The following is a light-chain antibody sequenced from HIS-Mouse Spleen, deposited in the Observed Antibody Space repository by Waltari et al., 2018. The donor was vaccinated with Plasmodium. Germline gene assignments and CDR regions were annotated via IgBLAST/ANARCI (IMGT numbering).Light chain of an antibody. J-gene: IGKJ5*01. CDR2: DAS. CDR3: QQRSNWPPT. V-gene: IGKV3-11*01. CDR1: QSVSSY. Sequence: EIVLTQSPATLSLSPGERATLSCRASQSVSSYLAWYPQKPVQAPRLLIYDASNRATGIPARFSGSGSGTDFTLTISSLEPEDFAVYYCQQRSNWPPTFGQGTRLEIK.